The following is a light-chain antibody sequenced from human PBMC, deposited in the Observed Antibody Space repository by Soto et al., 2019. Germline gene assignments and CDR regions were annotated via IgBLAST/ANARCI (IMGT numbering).Light chain of an antibody. CDR3: QQYNSFST. CDR1: QSISSW. Sequence: DIQMTQSPSTLSASVGDRVTITCRARQSISSWLAWYQQKPGTAPKLLIYKASRLDSGVPSRFSGSGSGTEFALTTSSLHPDDFADDYGQQYNSFSTCGQGTKVEIK. V-gene: IGKV1-5*03. CDR2: KAS. J-gene: IGKJ1*01.